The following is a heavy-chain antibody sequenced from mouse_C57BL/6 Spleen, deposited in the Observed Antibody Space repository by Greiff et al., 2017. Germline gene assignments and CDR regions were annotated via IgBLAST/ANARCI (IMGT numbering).Heavy chain of an antibody. V-gene: IGHV1-69*01. Sequence: QVQLQQPGAELVMPGASVKLSCKASGYTFTSYWMHWVKQRPGQGLEWIGEIDPSDSYTNYNQKFKGKSTLTVDKSSSTAYMQLSSLTSEDSAVYYCARSVYGNQGYFDVWGTGTTVTVSS. CDR2: IDPSDSYT. D-gene: IGHD2-10*02. CDR1: GYTFTSYW. CDR3: ARSVYGNQGYFDV. J-gene: IGHJ1*03.